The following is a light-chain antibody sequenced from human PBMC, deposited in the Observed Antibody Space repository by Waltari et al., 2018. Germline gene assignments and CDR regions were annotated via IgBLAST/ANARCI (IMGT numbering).Light chain of an antibody. CDR2: KTS. CDR3: QRYKTSFRT. CDR1: QNISPW. V-gene: IGKV1-5*03. J-gene: IGKJ1*01. Sequence: DIQMTQSPSTLSASVGDRVTITCRASQNISPWLAWHQQKPGKAPRLLIYKTSTLESGVPSRVSGSGSGTEFTLTISSLQPEDFATYYCQRYKTSFRTFGQGTRVEIK.